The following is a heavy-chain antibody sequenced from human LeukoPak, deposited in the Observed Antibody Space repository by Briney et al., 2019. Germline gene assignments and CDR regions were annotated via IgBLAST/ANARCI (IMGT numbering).Heavy chain of an antibody. V-gene: IGHV3-23*01. CDR3: AKDHGLLWFGEFPPFDY. CDR2: ISGSGGST. J-gene: IGHJ4*02. CDR1: GFTFSSYA. Sequence: GGSLRLSCAASGFTFSSYAMSWVRQAPGKGLEWVSAISGSGGSTYYADSVKGRFTISRDNFKNTLYLQMNSLRAEDTAVYYCAKDHGLLWFGEFPPFDYWGQGTLVTVSS. D-gene: IGHD3-10*01.